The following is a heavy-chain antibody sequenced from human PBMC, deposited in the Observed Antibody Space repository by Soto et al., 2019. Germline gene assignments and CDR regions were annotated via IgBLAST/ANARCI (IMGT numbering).Heavy chain of an antibody. D-gene: IGHD1-1*01. J-gene: IGHJ5*02. CDR3: ALWNDFSHRFHP. CDR1: GYSFTSYW. V-gene: IGHV5-51*01. CDR2: IHPGDSQS. Sequence: GESLKISCKGSGYSFTSYWIGWVRQMPGKGLEWMGIIHPGDSQSRYSPSFQGRVTFSVDKSINTANLQWSSLTASDNAMYYCALWNDFSHRFHPWGQGTLVTVSS.